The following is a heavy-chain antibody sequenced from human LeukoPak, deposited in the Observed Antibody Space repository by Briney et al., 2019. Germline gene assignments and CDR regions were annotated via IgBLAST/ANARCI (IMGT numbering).Heavy chain of an antibody. V-gene: IGHV3-11*01. CDR2: ISSSGSTI. Sequence: GGSLRLSCAASGFTFSDYYMSWIRQAPGKGLEWVSYISSSGSTIYYADSVKGRFTISRDNAKNSLYLQMNSLRAEVTAVYYCARTRYRGLDAFDIWGQGTMVTVSS. J-gene: IGHJ3*02. CDR1: GFTFSDYY. CDR3: ARTRYRGLDAFDI. D-gene: IGHD3-10*01.